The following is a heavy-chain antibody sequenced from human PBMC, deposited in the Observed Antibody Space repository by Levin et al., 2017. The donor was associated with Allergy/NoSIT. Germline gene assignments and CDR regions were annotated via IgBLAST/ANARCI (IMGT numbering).Heavy chain of an antibody. D-gene: IGHD1-26*01. CDR1: GDSISSYY. J-gene: IGHJ4*02. V-gene: IGHV4-4*07. CDR3: ARAAKYSGSYLFDY. CDR2: IYTSGNT. Sequence: PSETLSLTCTVSGDSISSYYWNWIRQPAGKGLEWIGRIYTSGNTNYNPSLKSRVTMSVDTSKNQFSLTLSSVTAADTAVYYCARAAKYSGSYLFDYWGQGTLVTVSS.